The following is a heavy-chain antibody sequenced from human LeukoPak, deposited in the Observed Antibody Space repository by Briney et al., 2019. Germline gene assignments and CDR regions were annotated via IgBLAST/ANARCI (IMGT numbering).Heavy chain of an antibody. CDR1: GYTFTGYY. D-gene: IGHD3/OR15-3a*01. V-gene: IGHV1-2*04. J-gene: IGHJ6*02. Sequence: ASVKVSCKASGYTFTGYYMHWVRQARGQGLEWMGWINPNSGGTNYAQKFQGWVTMTRDTSISTAYMELSRLRSDDTAVYYCARHWTASKGGYYYYSMDVWGQGTTVTVSS. CDR2: INPNSGGT. CDR3: ARHWTASKGGYYYYSMDV.